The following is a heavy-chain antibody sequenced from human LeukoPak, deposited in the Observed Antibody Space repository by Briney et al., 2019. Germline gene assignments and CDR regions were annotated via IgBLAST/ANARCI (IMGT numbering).Heavy chain of an antibody. CDR3: ARYYYDSSGPNFDY. CDR2: IYYSGST. J-gene: IGHJ4*02. D-gene: IGHD3-22*01. Sequence: TSETLSLTCTVSGGYISSSSYYWGWIRQPPGKGLEWIGSIYYSGSTYYNPSLKSRVTISVDTSKNQFSLKLSSVTAADTAVYYCARYYYDSSGPNFDYWGQGTLVTVSS. CDR1: GGYISSSSYY. V-gene: IGHV4-39*01.